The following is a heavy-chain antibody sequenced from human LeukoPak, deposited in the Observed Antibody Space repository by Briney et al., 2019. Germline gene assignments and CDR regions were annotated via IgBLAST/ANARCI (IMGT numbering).Heavy chain of an antibody. V-gene: IGHV1-18*01. CDR3: ASITLDFRSGYAY. CDR2: ISAYNVDT. J-gene: IGHJ4*02. Sequence: ASVKVSCKASGYTFTTYGISWVRQAPGQGLEWMGWISAYNVDTNYAQKVQGRVTMTTDTSTSTAYMELRSLRSDDTAVYYCASITLDFRSGYAYWGQGTPVTVSS. D-gene: IGHD3-3*01. CDR1: GYTFTTYG.